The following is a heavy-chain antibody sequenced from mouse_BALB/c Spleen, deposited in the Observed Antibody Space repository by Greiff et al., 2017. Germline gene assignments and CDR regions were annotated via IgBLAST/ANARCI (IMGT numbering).Heavy chain of an antibody. J-gene: IGHJ3*01. D-gene: IGHD2-3*01. Sequence: VKLMESGPGLVAPSQSLSITCTVSGFSLTSYGVHWVRQPPGKGLEWLGVIWAGGSTNYNSALMSRLSISKDNSKSQVFLKMNSLQTDDTAMYYCARGDDTFAYWGQGTLVTVSA. CDR2: IWAGGST. CDR1: GFSLTSYG. V-gene: IGHV2-9*02. CDR3: ARGDDTFAY.